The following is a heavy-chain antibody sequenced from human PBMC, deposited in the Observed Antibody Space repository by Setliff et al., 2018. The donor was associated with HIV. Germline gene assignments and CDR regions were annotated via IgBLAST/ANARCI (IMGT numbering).Heavy chain of an antibody. CDR3: ARGSSGPGGRAFDI. J-gene: IGHJ3*02. CDR2: IKHSGST. Sequence: SETLSLTCAVYGGSFSGYYWSWIRQPPGKGLEWIGEIKHSGSTNYNPSLKSRVTISVDTSKNQFSLKLSSVTAADTAVYYCARGSSGPGGRAFDIWGQGTMVTVSS. CDR1: GGSFSGYY. V-gene: IGHV4-34*01. D-gene: IGHD2-15*01.